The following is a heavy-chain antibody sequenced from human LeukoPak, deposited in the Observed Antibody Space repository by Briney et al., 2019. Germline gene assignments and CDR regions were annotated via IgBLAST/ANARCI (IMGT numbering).Heavy chain of an antibody. D-gene: IGHD1-26*01. Sequence: ASVKVSCKASGGTFSSYAISWVRQAPGQGLEWMGGIIPIFGTANYAQKFQGRVTITADKSTSTAYMELSSLRSEDTAVYYCARDRLRGELPYYYYYMDVWGKGTTVTVSS. CDR1: GGTFSSYA. V-gene: IGHV1-69*06. CDR2: IIPIFGTA. J-gene: IGHJ6*03. CDR3: ARDRLRGELPYYYYYMDV.